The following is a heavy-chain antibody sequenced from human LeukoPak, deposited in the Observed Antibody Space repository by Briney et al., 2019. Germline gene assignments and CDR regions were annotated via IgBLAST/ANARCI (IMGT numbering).Heavy chain of an antibody. Sequence: GGSLRLSCAASGFTFRSYWMHWVRQAPGKGLVWVSRINSDGSSTSYADSVKGRFTISRDNAKNTLYLQMNSLRAEDTAVYYCARDLVVVAARYHYGMDVWGQGTTVTVSS. V-gene: IGHV3-74*01. CDR2: INSDGSST. J-gene: IGHJ6*02. CDR1: GFTFRSYW. D-gene: IGHD2-15*01. CDR3: ARDLVVVAARYHYGMDV.